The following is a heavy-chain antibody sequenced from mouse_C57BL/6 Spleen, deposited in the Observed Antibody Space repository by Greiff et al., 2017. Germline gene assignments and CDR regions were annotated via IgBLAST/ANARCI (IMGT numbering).Heavy chain of an antibody. Sequence: QVQLQQSGAELVRPGASVKLSCKASGYTFTDYYINWVKQRPGQGLEWIARIYPGSGNTYYNEKFKGKATLTAEKSSSTAYMQLSSLTNEDSAVYYCTRDAMDYWGQGTSVTVSS. J-gene: IGHJ4*01. CDR1: GYTFTDYY. CDR2: IYPGSGNT. V-gene: IGHV1-76*01. CDR3: TRDAMDY.